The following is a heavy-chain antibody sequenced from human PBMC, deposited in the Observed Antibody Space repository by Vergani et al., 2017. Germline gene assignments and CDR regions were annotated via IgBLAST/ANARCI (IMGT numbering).Heavy chain of an antibody. CDR1: GFTFNSYG. V-gene: IGHV3-7*01. CDR3: ARTKGKYYDICSDY. D-gene: IGHD3-9*01. J-gene: IGHJ4*02. CDR2: IKQDGCGK. Sequence: EVQLVESGGGLVQPGGSLRLSCAASGFTFNSYGMSWVRQAPGKGLEWVANIKQDGCGKYYVDSVKGRFTISRDNAKNSLYLQMNSLRAEDTAVYYCARTKGKYYDICSDYWGQGTLVTVSS.